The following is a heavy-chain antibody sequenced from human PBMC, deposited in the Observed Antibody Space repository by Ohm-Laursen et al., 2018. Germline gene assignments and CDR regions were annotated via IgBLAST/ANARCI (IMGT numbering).Heavy chain of an antibody. V-gene: IGHV3-23*01. CDR1: GFTFSSYA. CDR3: ARDGDGDEPNYYYGMDV. J-gene: IGHJ6*02. CDR2: ISGSGGST. Sequence: GSLRLSCAASGFTFSSYAMSWVRQAPGKGLEWVSAISGSGGSTYYADSVKGRFTISRDNSKNTLYLQMNSLRAEDTAVYYCARDGDGDEPNYYYGMDVWGQGTTVTVSS. D-gene: IGHD4-17*01.